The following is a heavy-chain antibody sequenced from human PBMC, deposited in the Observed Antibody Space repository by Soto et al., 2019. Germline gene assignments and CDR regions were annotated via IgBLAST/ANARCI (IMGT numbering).Heavy chain of an antibody. D-gene: IGHD5-18*01. J-gene: IGHJ4*02. Sequence: ASVKVSCKASGHTFSGYYIHWVRQAPGQGLEWMGWINPNSGDTNYAQKFQGRVTMTRGTSITTAYMELRSLRSDDTAVYYCARDLFWPRATWIQLWLPSYWGQGTLVTVSS. V-gene: IGHV1-2*02. CDR2: INPNSGDT. CDR1: GHTFSGYY. CDR3: ARDLFWPRATWIQLWLPSY.